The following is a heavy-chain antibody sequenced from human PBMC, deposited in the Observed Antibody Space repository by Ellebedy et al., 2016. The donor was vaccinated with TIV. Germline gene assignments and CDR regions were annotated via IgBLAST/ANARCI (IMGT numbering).Heavy chain of an antibody. J-gene: IGHJ5*02. CDR1: GFIFSNYP. CDR2: ISGSGGAS. Sequence: PGGSLRFSCAASGFIFSNYPMNWVRQAPGKGLEWVSGISGSGGASNFADSVKGRFAISRDNSENTVYLQMNSLRVNDTGVYYCARGDSRGWYRPNWFDPWGQGILVTVSS. CDR3: ARGDSRGWYRPNWFDP. V-gene: IGHV3-23*01. D-gene: IGHD6-19*01.